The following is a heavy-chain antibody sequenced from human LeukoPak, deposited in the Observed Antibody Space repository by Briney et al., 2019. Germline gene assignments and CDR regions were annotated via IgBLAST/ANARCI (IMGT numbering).Heavy chain of an antibody. CDR3: ARAGRDGKKDAFDI. CDR2: MNPNSGNT. D-gene: IGHD5-24*01. V-gene: IGHV1-8*01. J-gene: IGHJ3*02. Sequence: GASVKVSCKASGYTFTSYDINWVRQATGQGLEWMGWMNPNSGNTGYAQRFQGRVTMTRNTSISTAYMELSSLRSEDTAVYYCARAGRDGKKDAFDIWGRGTIVSASS. CDR1: GYTFTSYD.